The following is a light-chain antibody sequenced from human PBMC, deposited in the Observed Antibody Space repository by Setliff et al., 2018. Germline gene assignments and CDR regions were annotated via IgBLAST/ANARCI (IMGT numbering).Light chain of an antibody. CDR2: DVT. J-gene: IGLJ1*01. CDR1: SNDVWGHNY. Sequence: QSVLTQPPSASGTPGQRVTISCSGTSNDVWGHNYVSWYQQHPGKAPQLIIYDVTKRPSGVPDRFSGSKSGNTASLTVSGLQAEDEADYYCSSYADSNIFLFGTGTKVTVL. CDR3: SSYADSNIFL. V-gene: IGLV2-8*01.